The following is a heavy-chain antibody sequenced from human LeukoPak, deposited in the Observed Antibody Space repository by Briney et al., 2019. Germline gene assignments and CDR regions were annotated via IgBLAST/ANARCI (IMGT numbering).Heavy chain of an antibody. CDR2: ISSSSYI. J-gene: IGHJ4*02. Sequence: GGSLRLSCAASGFAFSTYGMNWVRQAPGKGLEWVSSISSSSYIYYADSVKGRFTISRDNAKNSLYLQMNSLRAEDTAVYYCARELYSGREGFDYWGQGTLVTVSS. D-gene: IGHD1-26*01. CDR1: GFAFSTYG. CDR3: ARELYSGREGFDY. V-gene: IGHV3-21*01.